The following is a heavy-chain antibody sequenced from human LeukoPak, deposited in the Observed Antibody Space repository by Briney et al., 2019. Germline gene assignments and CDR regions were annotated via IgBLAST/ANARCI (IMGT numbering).Heavy chain of an antibody. CDR2: TRNKANSYTT. CDR1: GFTFSDHY. CDR3: ARRAFKWELFDY. Sequence: PGRSLRLSCAASGFTFSDHYMDWVRQAPGKGLEWVGRTRNKANSYTTEYAASVKGRFTISRDDSKNSLYLQMNSLKTEDTAVYYCARRAFKWELFDYWGQGTLVTVSS. V-gene: IGHV3-72*01. J-gene: IGHJ4*02. D-gene: IGHD1-26*01.